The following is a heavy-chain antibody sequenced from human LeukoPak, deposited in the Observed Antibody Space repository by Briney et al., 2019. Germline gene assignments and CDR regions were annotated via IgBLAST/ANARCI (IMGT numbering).Heavy chain of an antibody. V-gene: IGHV3-7*03. CDR1: GFTFSHIG. CDR3: AREAVLWFGELSVFDS. D-gene: IGHD3-10*01. Sequence: GGSLRLSCEASGFTFSHIGMAWVRQAPGKGLEWVANIKQDGSEKYYVDSVKGRFTISRDNAKNSLYLQMNSLRAEDTAVYYCAREAVLWFGELSVFDSWGQGTLVTVSS. CDR2: IKQDGSEK. J-gene: IGHJ4*02.